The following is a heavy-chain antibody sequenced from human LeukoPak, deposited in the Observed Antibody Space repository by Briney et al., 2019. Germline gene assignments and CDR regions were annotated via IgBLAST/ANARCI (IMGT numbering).Heavy chain of an antibody. CDR3: AKDPSNYYDSSGYGAFDI. J-gene: IGHJ3*02. CDR2: ISGSGDST. V-gene: IGHV3-23*01. D-gene: IGHD3-22*01. CDR1: GFTFSSYA. Sequence: GGSLRLSCAASGFTFSSYAMTWIRQAPGKGLEWVSGISGSGDSTYYADSVKGRFTISRDNSKNTLHLQMNSLRAEDTAVYYCAKDPSNYYDSSGYGAFDIWGQGTMVTVSS.